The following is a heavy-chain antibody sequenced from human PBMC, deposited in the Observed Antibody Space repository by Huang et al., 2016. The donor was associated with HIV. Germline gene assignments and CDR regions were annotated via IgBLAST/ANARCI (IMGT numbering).Heavy chain of an antibody. CDR2: IDHSGRT. CDR3: ARGLKHYGGNPRDNWFDA. Sequence: QVQLQQWGAGLLKPSETLSLTCAVYGGSFSGYYWNWIRQPPGEGLEWIGGIDHSGRTKYNPSINRRVTVSGDTSKNQFSLKLSSVTAADTAVYYCARGLKHYGGNPRDNWFDAWGQGTLVTVSS. J-gene: IGHJ5*02. CDR1: GGSFSGYY. D-gene: IGHD4-17*01. V-gene: IGHV4-34*01.